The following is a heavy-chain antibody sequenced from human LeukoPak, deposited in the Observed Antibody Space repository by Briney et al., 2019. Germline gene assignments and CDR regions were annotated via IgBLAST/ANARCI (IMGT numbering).Heavy chain of an antibody. Sequence: PSETLSLTCTVSGGSVSSGSYYWSWIRQPPGKGLEWIGCIHYSGSTNYNPSLKSRVTISIDTSKNQFSLKLRSVTAADTAVYYCARVGYCSSTSCADYWGQGTLVTVSS. CDR1: GGSVSSGSYY. CDR3: ARVGYCSSTSCADY. J-gene: IGHJ4*02. D-gene: IGHD2-2*01. CDR2: IHYSGST. V-gene: IGHV4-61*01.